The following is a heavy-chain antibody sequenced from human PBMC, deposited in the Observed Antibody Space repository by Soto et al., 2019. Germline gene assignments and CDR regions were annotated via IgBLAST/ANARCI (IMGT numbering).Heavy chain of an antibody. V-gene: IGHV4-31*03. J-gene: IGHJ6*02. CDR3: ARDQAYDYTSPGDYYYYGMDV. Sequence: QVQLQESGPGLVKPSQTLSLTCTVSGGSISSGGHYWNWIRQHPGKGLEWIGYIYYSGSTYYTPSLKSRVSISVDTSKNQFSLNLSSVTAADTAVYYCARDQAYDYTSPGDYYYYGMDVWGQGTTVTVSS. CDR1: GGSISSGGHY. CDR2: IYYSGST. D-gene: IGHD4-4*01.